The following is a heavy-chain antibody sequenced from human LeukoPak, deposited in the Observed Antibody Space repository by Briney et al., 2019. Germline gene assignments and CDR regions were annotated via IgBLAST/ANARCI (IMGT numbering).Heavy chain of an antibody. V-gene: IGHV1-24*01. CDR3: ARSAGDSFDY. Sequence: WASVKVSCKVSGYTLTELSMHWVRQAPGKGLEWMGGFDPEDGETIYAQKFQGRVTITRDTSANTAYMELSSLTSEDMAVYYCARSAGDSFDYWGQGTLVTVSS. CDR1: GYTLTELS. D-gene: IGHD2-21*02. J-gene: IGHJ4*02. CDR2: FDPEDGET.